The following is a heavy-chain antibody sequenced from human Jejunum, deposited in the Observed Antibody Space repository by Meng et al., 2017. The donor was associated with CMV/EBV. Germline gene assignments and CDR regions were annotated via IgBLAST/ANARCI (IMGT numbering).Heavy chain of an antibody. CDR2: VYHSGTT. Sequence: SDDSITNTTWWTWVRQSPGKGLEWIGEVYHSGTTNYNPSLKSRVTISVDKSKNQFFLQMTSLTAADTAVYYCARKISSGYYLNWFDPWGRGTLVTVSS. CDR1: DDSITNTTW. D-gene: IGHD3-22*01. CDR3: ARKISSGYYLNWFDP. V-gene: IGHV4-4*02. J-gene: IGHJ5*02.